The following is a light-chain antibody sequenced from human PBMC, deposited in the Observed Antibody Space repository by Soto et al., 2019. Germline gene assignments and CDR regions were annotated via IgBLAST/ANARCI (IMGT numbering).Light chain of an antibody. V-gene: IGLV2-14*01. Sequence: QSVLTQPASVSGSPGQSITISCTGTSSDVGGYNYVSWYQQHPGKAPKLMIYEVSDRPSGVSNRFSGSKSGNTASLTISGLQAEDGADYYCSSYTITSTYVFGTGTKVTVL. CDR1: SSDVGGYNY. CDR3: SSYTITSTYV. CDR2: EVS. J-gene: IGLJ1*01.